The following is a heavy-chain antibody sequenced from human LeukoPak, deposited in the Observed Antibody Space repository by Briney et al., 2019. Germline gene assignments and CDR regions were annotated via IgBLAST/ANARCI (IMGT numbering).Heavy chain of an antibody. Sequence: RTGGSLRLSCAASGFTFSSYAMTWVSQAPGKGLEWVSAISGSGGSTYYADSVKGRLTISRDNSNNTLYLQMNSLRAEDTAVYYCAKERYSSGWYSDYWGQGTLVTVSS. CDR1: GFTFSSYA. V-gene: IGHV3-23*01. CDR3: AKERYSSGWYSDY. D-gene: IGHD6-19*01. J-gene: IGHJ4*02. CDR2: ISGSGGST.